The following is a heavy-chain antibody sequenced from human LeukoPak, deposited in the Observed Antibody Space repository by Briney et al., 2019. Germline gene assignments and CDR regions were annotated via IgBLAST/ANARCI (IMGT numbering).Heavy chain of an antibody. CDR1: GGSISSGGYS. D-gene: IGHD5-12*01. J-gene: IGHJ4*02. V-gene: IGHV4-30-2*01. Sequence: PSETLSLTCAVSGGSISSGGYSWSWTRQPPGKGLEWIGYIYHSGSTYYNPSLKSRVTISVDRSKNQFSLKLSSVTAADTAVYYCARGGGGYFDYWGQGTLVTVSS. CDR2: IYHSGST. CDR3: ARGGGGYFDY.